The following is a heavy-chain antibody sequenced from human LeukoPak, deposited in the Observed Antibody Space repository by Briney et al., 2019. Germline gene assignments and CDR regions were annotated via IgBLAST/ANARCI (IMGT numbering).Heavy chain of an antibody. CDR3: ATDFSNYDFWSGYLDY. CDR1: GFTFSSYA. D-gene: IGHD3-3*01. V-gene: IGHV3-23*01. Sequence: QSGGSLRLSCAASGFTFSSYAMHWVRQAPGKGLEWVSAISGSGGSTYYADSVKGRFTISRDNSKNTLYLQMNSLRAEDTAVYYCATDFSNYDFWSGYLDYWGQGTLVTVSS. J-gene: IGHJ4*02. CDR2: ISGSGGST.